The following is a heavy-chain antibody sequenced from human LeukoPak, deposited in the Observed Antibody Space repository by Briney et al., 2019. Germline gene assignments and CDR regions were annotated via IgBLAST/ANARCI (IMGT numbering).Heavy chain of an antibody. CDR1: GYTFADYD. CDR2: LTPSSENT. V-gene: IGHV1-8*03. D-gene: IGHD6-13*01. J-gene: IGHJ4*02. CDR3: ARAYSSSWYFFDN. Sequence: ASVKVSCKASGYTFADYDINWVRQAPGQGLEWMGWLTPSSENTGYAQKFQGRVTFTSNTSISTAYMELSSLRSEDTAVYYCARAYSSSWYFFDNWGQGTLVTVSS.